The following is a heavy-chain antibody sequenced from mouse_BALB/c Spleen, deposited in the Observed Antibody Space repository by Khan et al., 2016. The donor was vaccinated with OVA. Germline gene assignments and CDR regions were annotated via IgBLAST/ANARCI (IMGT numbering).Heavy chain of an antibody. D-gene: IGHD2-14*01. CDR2: IFPGDGST. Sequence: QVQLKQSGAELVKPGTSVKLSCKASGYTFTSYDINWVRQRPEQGLDWIGWIFPGDGSTKYNEKFKGKATLTTDKSSSTAYMQLSRLTSEDSAVYFCARGGYGVFAYWGQGTLVTVSA. CDR3: ARGGYGVFAY. V-gene: IGHV1-85*01. CDR1: GYTFTSYD. J-gene: IGHJ3*01.